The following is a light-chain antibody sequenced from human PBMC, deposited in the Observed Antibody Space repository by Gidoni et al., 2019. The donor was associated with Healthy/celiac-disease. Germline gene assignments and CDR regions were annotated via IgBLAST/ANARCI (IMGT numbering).Light chain of an antibody. CDR3: QQRSNWPLALT. CDR1: QSVSSY. J-gene: IGKJ4*01. V-gene: IGKV3-11*01. Sequence: EIVLTQYPATLSLSPGERATLSCRASQSVSSYLAWYQKKPGQAPRLLIYDASNRATGIPARFSGSGSGTDFTLTISSLEPEDFAVYYCQQRSNWPLALTFGGGTKVEIK. CDR2: DAS.